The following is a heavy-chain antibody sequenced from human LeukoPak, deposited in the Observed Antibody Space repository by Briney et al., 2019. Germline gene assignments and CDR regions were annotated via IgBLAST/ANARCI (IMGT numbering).Heavy chain of an antibody. D-gene: IGHD3-10*01. J-gene: IGHJ4*02. CDR1: GYTLTELS. V-gene: IGHV1-24*01. CDR2: FDPEDGET. CDR3: ATKEWFGELLSNY. Sequence: ASVKVSCKVSGYTLTELSMHWVRQAPAKGLEWMGGFDPEDGETIYAQKFQGRVTMTEDTSTDTAYMELSSLRSEDTAVYYCATKEWFGELLSNYWGQGTLVTVSS.